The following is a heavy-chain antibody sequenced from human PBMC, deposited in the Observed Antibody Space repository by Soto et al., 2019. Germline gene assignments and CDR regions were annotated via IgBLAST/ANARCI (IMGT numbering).Heavy chain of an antibody. Sequence: PGGSLRLSCAASGFTFSSYGMHWVRQAPGKGLEWVAVIWYDGSNKYYADSVKGRFTISRDNSKNTLYLQMNSLRAEDTAVYYCARDTSDSSGWPYYYYGMDVWGQGTTVTVSS. CDR1: GFTFSSYG. D-gene: IGHD6-19*01. J-gene: IGHJ6*02. CDR3: ARDTSDSSGWPYYYYGMDV. CDR2: IWYDGSNK. V-gene: IGHV3-33*01.